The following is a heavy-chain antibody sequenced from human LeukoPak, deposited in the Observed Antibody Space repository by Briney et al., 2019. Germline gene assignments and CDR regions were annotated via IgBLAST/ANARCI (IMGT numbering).Heavy chain of an antibody. CDR2: INPNSGGT. CDR1: GYTFTGYY. J-gene: IGHJ3*02. CDR3: ARAVGYCSSTSCQPDAFDI. Sequence: ASVKVSCKASGYTFTGYYMHWVRQATGQGLEWMGWINPNSGGTNYAQKFQGWVTMTRDTSISTAYMELSRLRSDDTAVYYCARAVGYCSSTSCQPDAFDIWGQGTMVTVSS. V-gene: IGHV1-2*04. D-gene: IGHD2-2*03.